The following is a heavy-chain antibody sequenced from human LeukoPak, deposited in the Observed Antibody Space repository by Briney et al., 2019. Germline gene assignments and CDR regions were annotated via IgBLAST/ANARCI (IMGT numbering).Heavy chain of an antibody. D-gene: IGHD6-13*01. CDR1: GFTFSSYA. J-gene: IGHJ4*02. CDR3: ARDPYSSSWYLFDY. CDR2: ISYDGSNK. V-gene: IGHV3-30-3*01. Sequence: GGSLRLSCAASGFTFSSYAMHWVRQAPGKGLEWVAVISYDGSNKYYADSVKGRFTISRDNSKNTLYLQMNSLRAEDTAVYYCARDPYSSSWYLFDYWGQGTLVTVSS.